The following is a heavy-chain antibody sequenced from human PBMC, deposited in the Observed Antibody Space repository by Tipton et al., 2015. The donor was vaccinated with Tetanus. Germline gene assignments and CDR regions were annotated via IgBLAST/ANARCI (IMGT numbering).Heavy chain of an antibody. CDR3: ARRGEARANWFDS. J-gene: IGHJ5*01. Sequence: SLRLSCAASGFPFRSYWMHWVRQSPGKGLVWVSRIKSDGTKTTYADSVKGRFTISRDNAKNTLYLQMNNLRAEDTAVYYCARRGEARANWFDSWGQGTLVTVSS. CDR2: IKSDGTKT. D-gene: IGHD2-21*01. V-gene: IGHV3-74*03. CDR1: GFPFRSYW.